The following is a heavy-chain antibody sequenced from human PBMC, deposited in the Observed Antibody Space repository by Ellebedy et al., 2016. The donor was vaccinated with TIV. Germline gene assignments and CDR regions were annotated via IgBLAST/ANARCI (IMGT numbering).Heavy chain of an antibody. D-gene: IGHD5-12*01. CDR2: VWHGGIRK. V-gene: IGHV3-33*01. J-gene: IGHJ4*02. Sequence: GGSLRLSCATSGFTFSSYAMHWVRQAPGKGLEWVAVVWHGGIRKDYSDSVKGRFAISGDNSKNKLYLQMNNLSVEDTVVYYCARGEYSGYAPPAYWGQGTLIIVSS. CDR1: GFTFSSYA. CDR3: ARGEYSGYAPPAY.